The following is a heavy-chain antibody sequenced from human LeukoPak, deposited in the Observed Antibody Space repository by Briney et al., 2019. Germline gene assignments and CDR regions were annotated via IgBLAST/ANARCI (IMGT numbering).Heavy chain of an antibody. Sequence: PGGSLRLSCAASGFTFSTYAMSWVRQAPGKGLEWVSYISSSSRTIYHADSVKGRFTISRDNAQNSLYLQMNSLRDEDTAVYYCARVGGYSYGYDVSDYWGQGTLVTVSS. D-gene: IGHD5-18*01. CDR1: GFTFSTYA. V-gene: IGHV3-48*02. CDR3: ARVGGYSYGYDVSDY. J-gene: IGHJ4*02. CDR2: ISSSSRTI.